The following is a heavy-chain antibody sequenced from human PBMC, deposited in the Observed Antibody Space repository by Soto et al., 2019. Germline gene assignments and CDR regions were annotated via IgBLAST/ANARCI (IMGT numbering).Heavy chain of an antibody. D-gene: IGHD5-12*01. CDR3: ARDLFVPGGNSCYDPLDY. Sequence: RGTLGLSCAVYGFSFNRANMTWVGLAAGKGREVGSAISGRGGSTYYADPVKGRFTIARDNSKNTLYLQMNSLRAEDTAVYYCARDLFVPGGNSCYDPLDYWGQGT. V-gene: IGHV3-23*01. J-gene: IGHJ4*02. CDR2: ISGRGGST. CDR1: GFSFNRAN.